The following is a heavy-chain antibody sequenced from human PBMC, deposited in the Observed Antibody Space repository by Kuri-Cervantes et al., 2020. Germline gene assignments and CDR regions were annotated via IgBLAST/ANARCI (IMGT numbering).Heavy chain of an antibody. CDR2: ISGTGGGRT. CDR1: GFTFSNYA. V-gene: IGHV3-23*01. J-gene: IGHJ6*03. D-gene: IGHD3/OR15-3a*01. Sequence: GGSLRLSCAASGFTFSNYAMSWVRQAPGKGLEWVSAISGTGGGRTYYADSVKGRFTISRDNSKSTLYLQMNSLRAEDTAVYYCARRGLGSYYHMDVWGKGTTVTVSS. CDR3: ARRGLGSYYHMDV.